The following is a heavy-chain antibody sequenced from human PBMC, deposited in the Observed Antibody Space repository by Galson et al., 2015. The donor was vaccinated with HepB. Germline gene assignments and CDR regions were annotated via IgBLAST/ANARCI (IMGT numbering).Heavy chain of an antibody. CDR2: IGTGEHSR. CDR1: GFTFSTYS. V-gene: IGHV3-64D*06. CDR3: VRGYSFFLFDY. Sequence: SLRLSCAASGFTFSTYSMHWVRQAPGKGLEYLSSIGTGEHSRYYADPVKGRFTISRDNSKNTVYLQLNSLRLEDTAVYYCVRGYSFFLFDYWGQGTLVTVSS. D-gene: IGHD5-18*01. J-gene: IGHJ4*02.